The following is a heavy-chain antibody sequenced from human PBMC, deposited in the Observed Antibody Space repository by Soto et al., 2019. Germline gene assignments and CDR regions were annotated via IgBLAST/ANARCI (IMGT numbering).Heavy chain of an antibody. V-gene: IGHV4-34*01. CDR2: VSHRGST. CDR3: ARNGGSTWYYFDS. D-gene: IGHD6-13*01. Sequence: QVQLQQWGAGLLKPSETLSLTCAVNGGSFTGYYGCWIRQCPGKGLEWIGEVSHRGSTNYNPSLKSRVIISIDTSKNQFFLKLYSVTAADTGIYYCARNGGSTWYYFDSWGQGTVVTVSS. J-gene: IGHJ4*02. CDR1: GGSFTGYY.